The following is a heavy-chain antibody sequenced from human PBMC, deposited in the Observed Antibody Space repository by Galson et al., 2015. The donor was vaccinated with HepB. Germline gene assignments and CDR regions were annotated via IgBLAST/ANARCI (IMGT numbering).Heavy chain of an antibody. V-gene: IGHV6-1*01. CDR3: ARGDFSVMGYDFWSGYYYYYMDV. Sequence: CAISGDSVSSNSAAWNWIRQSPSRGLEWLGRTYYRSKWYNDYAVSVKSRITINPDTSKNQFSLQLNSVTPEDTAVYYCARGDFSVMGYDFWSGYYYYYMDVWGKGTTVTVSS. D-gene: IGHD3-3*01. J-gene: IGHJ6*03. CDR2: TYYRSKWYN. CDR1: GDSVSSNSAA.